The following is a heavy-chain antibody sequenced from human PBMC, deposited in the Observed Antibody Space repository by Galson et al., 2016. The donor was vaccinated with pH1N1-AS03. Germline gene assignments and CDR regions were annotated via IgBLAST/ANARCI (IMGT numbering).Heavy chain of an antibody. D-gene: IGHD2/OR15-2a*01. CDR1: GFSLATRGVG. CDR2: IYWDDDK. J-gene: IGHJ4*02. Sequence: PALVKPTQTLTLTCAFSGFSLATRGVGVGWIRQPPGKALEWLALIYWDDDKLYNPSLKSRLTGTKDTSKNLVVLTLTDMDPVDTATYFCTRSRYYNTNLYYFDYWGQGTLVTVSS. V-gene: IGHV2-5*02. CDR3: TRSRYYNTNLYYFDY.